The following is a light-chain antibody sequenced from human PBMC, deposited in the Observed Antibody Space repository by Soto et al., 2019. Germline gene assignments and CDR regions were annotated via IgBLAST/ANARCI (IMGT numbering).Light chain of an antibody. CDR3: PQSYSTHPDP. CDR1: QSISKY. J-gene: IGKJ2*01. Sequence: DIQMTQSPSSLSASVGDRVTITCRASQSISKYLNWYQQKPGQAPNLLIYAASTLQSGVPSRFSGSGSGTDFTLTISSLQPEDFATYYCPQSYSTHPDPFGQGTKLELK. CDR2: AAS. V-gene: IGKV1-39*01.